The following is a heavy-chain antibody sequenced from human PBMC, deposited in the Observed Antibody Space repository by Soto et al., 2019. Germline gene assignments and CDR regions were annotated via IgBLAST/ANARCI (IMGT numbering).Heavy chain of an antibody. J-gene: IGHJ3*02. CDR2: MTGPPGNP. D-gene: IGHD1-26*01. V-gene: IGHV1-18*01. Sequence: QVQLVQSGAEVQKPGASLTVSCKASGYTFSSRGISWVRQAPGQGLEWMGCMTGPPGNPYYAQKFQARVTMTTDTSTRTADMEVRSLRSDDTAVYDCARPLPGAGAGAFDIWGQGTMVIVSS. CDR3: ARPLPGAGAGAFDI. CDR1: GYTFSSRG.